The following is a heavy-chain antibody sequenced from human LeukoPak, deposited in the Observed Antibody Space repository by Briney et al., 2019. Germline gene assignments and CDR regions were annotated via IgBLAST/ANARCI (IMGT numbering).Heavy chain of an antibody. D-gene: IGHD6-25*01. CDR1: EFTLSRYS. J-gene: IGHJ6*03. V-gene: IGHV3-7*01. Sequence: SGGSLRLSCAASEFTLSRYSMSWVRQAPGKGLQWVANINHDGSEKFYVDSVKGRFSISRDNTKNSLHLQMNSLRAEDTAVYYCARGSGNYYYYMDVWGKGTTVTVSS. CDR3: ARGSGNYYYYMDV. CDR2: INHDGSEK.